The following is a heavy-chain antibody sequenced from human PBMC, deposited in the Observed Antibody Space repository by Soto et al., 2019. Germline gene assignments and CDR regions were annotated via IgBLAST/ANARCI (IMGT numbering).Heavy chain of an antibody. J-gene: IGHJ4*02. CDR3: ARDKITGLFDY. CDR2: IYYSGTT. Sequence: SETLSLTCTVSGDSITSNSYFWAWIRQPPGKGLEWIGSIYYSGTTCYNPSLKSRVTISVDRSKNQFSLKLSSVTAADTAVYFCARDKITGLFDYWGQGTLVPVSS. V-gene: IGHV4-39*02. D-gene: IGHD2-8*02. CDR1: GDSITSNSYF.